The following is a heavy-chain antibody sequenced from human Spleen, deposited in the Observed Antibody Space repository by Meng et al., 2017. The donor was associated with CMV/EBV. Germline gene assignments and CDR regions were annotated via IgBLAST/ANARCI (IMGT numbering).Heavy chain of an antibody. V-gene: IGHV1-2*02. CDR2: INPHSGDT. Sequence: ASVKVSCKASGYTFTGYYMHWVRQAPGQGLEWMGWINPHSGDTNYAQRFQGRVTMTRDTSITAAYMELTRLRSDDTALYYCARNSGQNYYYGLDVWGQGTTVTVSS. CDR3: ARNSGQNYYYGLDV. J-gene: IGHJ6*01. CDR1: GYTFTGYY. D-gene: IGHD5-12*01.